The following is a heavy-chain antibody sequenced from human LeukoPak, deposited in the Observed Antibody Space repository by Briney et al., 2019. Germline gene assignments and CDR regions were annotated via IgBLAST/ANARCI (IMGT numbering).Heavy chain of an antibody. D-gene: IGHD3-10*01. Sequence: SGPTLVKPTQTLTLTCSFSGFSLTTNGVAVGWIRQPPGKALEWLAVIYWDDDKRYSPSLKNRLTITEDSSKNQVVLTMTNMDPVDTATYYCRLVRGFRDYWGQGTLVTVSS. CDR1: GFSLTTNGVA. CDR3: RLVRGFRDY. J-gene: IGHJ4*02. CDR2: IYWDDDK. V-gene: IGHV2-5*02.